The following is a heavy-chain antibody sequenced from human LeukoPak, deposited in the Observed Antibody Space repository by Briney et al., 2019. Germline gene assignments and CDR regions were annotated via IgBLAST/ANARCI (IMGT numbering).Heavy chain of an antibody. CDR1: GFTFSTYS. J-gene: IGHJ4*02. D-gene: IGHD6-13*01. V-gene: IGHV3-30-3*01. CDR2: ISYDGSNG. CDR3: ASAKSTSWYYFEY. Sequence: PGRSLRLSCAASGFTFSTYSMHWVRLAPGKGLEWVAIISYDGSNGYYADSVKGRFIISRDNSKNILYLQMNSLRVEDTAVYYCASAKSTSWYYFEYWGQGTLVTVSS.